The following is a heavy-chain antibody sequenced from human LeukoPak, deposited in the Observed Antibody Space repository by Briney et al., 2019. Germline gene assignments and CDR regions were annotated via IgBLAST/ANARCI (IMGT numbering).Heavy chain of an antibody. CDR1: GFTFSSYW. Sequence: GGSLRLSCAASGFTFSSYWMSWVSQAPGKGLEWVANINGDGREEYYVDSVKGRFTMSRDNAKNSLYLQMNSLRAEDTAVYYCARDLYCSSTSCYGGYWGQGTLVTVSS. CDR3: ARDLYCSSTSCYGGY. CDR2: INGDGREE. J-gene: IGHJ4*02. V-gene: IGHV3-7*01. D-gene: IGHD2-2*01.